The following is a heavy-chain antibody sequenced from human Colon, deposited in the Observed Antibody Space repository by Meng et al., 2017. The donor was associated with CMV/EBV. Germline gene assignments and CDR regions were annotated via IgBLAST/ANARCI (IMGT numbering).Heavy chain of an antibody. CDR2: ISQDGSER. V-gene: IGHV3-7*01. CDR1: GFTFSTYW. D-gene: IGHD1-1*01. CDR3: AQYKEDALHI. Sequence: GESLKISCAASGFTFSTYWMNWVRQAPGKGLEWVASISQDGSERFSLDSVKGRFTISRDNAKNSLYLQMNSLRVEDTALYYCAQYKEDALHIWGQGTTVTVSS. J-gene: IGHJ3*02.